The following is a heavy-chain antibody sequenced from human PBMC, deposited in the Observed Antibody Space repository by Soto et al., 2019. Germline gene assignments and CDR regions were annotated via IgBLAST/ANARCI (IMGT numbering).Heavy chain of an antibody. Sequence: EVQLVESGGGLVQPGGSLRLSCAAAGFTFNAYWMTWVRQAPGKGLEWVANINRDGTEKNYVDFVEGRFTVYRDNAKNSMHLKMDSLRAEDTAVYYCVRDRTEYGSYGSSYYDVFDSWGQGTKVTVSS. J-gene: IGHJ3*02. CDR1: GFTFNAYW. CDR2: INRDGTEK. D-gene: IGHD6-6*01. V-gene: IGHV3-7*05. CDR3: VRDRTEYGSYGSSYYDVFDS.